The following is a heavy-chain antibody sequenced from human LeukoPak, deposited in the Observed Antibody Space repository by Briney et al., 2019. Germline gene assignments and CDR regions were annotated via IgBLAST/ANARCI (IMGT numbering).Heavy chain of an antibody. Sequence: SETLSLTCIVSGVSISSNDYYWAWIRQPPGEGLEWIGSINYRGITYYNPSLKSRVTISVDTSKNQFSLKLSSVTAADTAVYYCARHSPPTGYYGSGSYLNPSDYWGQGTLVTVSS. CDR3: ARHSPPTGYYGSGSYLNPSDY. CDR2: INYRGIT. D-gene: IGHD3-10*01. J-gene: IGHJ4*02. CDR1: GVSISSNDYY. V-gene: IGHV4-39*01.